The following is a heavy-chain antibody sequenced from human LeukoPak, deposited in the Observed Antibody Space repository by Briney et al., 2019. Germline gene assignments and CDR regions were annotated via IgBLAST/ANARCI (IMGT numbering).Heavy chain of an antibody. J-gene: IGHJ3*02. CDR1: GLTFSSYD. V-gene: IGHV3-13*01. D-gene: IGHD5-24*01. Sequence: GGSLRLSCAASGLTFSSYDMHWVRQATGKGLEWVSAIGTAGDTYYPGSVKGRFTISRENAKNSLYLQMNSLRAGDTAVYHCARGGRGAFDIWGQGTMVTVSS. CDR2: IGTAGDT. CDR3: ARGGRGAFDI.